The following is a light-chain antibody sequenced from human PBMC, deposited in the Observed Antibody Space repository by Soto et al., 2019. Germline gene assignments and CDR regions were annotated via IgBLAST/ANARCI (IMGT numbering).Light chain of an antibody. CDR1: SSDVGGYNY. CDR2: EVS. V-gene: IGLV2-8*01. J-gene: IGLJ2*01. CDR3: TSYAVSNNFVV. Sequence: QSVLTQPPSASGSPGQSVTISCTGTSSDVGGYNYVSWYQLHPGKAPKLMIYEVSKRPSGVPDRFSGSKSGNTASLTVSGLQPEDEADYYCTSYAVSNNFVVLGGGTKLTVL.